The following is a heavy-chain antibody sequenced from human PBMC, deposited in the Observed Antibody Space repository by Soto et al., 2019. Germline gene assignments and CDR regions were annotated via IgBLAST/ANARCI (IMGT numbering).Heavy chain of an antibody. CDR2: VSYSDSS. J-gene: IGHJ6*01. CDR1: GGSMNNFY. D-gene: IGHD2-2*01. V-gene: IGHV4-59*12. Sequence: PSETLSLTCTVSGGSMNNFYWSWIRQPPGKGLEWIGYVSYSDSSNYNPSLKSRVTISVDTSKNQFSLKLSSVTAADTAVYYCARDFSPYDYYYGMDVWGQGTTVTVSS. CDR3: ARDFSPYDYYYGMDV.